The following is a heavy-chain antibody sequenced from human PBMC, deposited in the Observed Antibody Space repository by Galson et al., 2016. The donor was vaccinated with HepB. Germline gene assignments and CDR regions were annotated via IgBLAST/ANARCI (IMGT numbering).Heavy chain of an antibody. Sequence: SLRLSCAASGFTFSNFAMTWVRQAPGKGLEWVSVISGSGGSIYYADSVQGRFTISRDKSNNTLYLQMNSLRAEDTAVYYCATPFCTTSMCPLYYYYLDVWGEGTTVTVSS. CDR2: ISGSGGSI. V-gene: IGHV3-23*01. J-gene: IGHJ6*03. CDR1: GFTFSNFA. D-gene: IGHD2/OR15-2a*01. CDR3: ATPFCTTSMCPLYYYYLDV.